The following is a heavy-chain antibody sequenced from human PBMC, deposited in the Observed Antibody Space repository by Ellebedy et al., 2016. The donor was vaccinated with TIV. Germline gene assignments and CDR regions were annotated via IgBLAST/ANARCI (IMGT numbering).Heavy chain of an antibody. V-gene: IGHV1-2*04. CDR3: ARAPSVVFGSASYCFAP. CDR1: GYTLTELS. D-gene: IGHD3-10*01. Sequence: AASVKVSCKVSGYTLTELSMHWVRQAPGQGLEWMGWINCNSGDTKYAQKFQDWVTMTRDTSSSTAYMELNRLKSDDTAVYYCARAPSVVFGSASYCFAPWGQGTLVTVSA. J-gene: IGHJ5*02. CDR2: INCNSGDT.